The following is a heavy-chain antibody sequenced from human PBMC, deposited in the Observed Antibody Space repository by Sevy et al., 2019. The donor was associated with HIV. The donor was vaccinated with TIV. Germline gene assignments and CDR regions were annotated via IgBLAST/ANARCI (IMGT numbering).Heavy chain of an antibody. CDR1: GHTFTGYY. V-gene: IGHV1-2*02. J-gene: IGHJ4*02. Sequence: GSVKVSCKASGHTFTGYYIHWVRQAPGQGLEWMGWINANSGGTNYAQKFQDRVTMTSDTSISTVYMDLSRLRSDDTAVYFCTRSGYYYGFDYWVQGTLVTVSS. CDR2: INANSGGT. CDR3: TRSGYYYGFDY. D-gene: IGHD3-22*01.